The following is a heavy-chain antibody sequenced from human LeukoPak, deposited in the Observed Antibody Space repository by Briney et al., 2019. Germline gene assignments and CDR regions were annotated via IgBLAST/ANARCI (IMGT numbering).Heavy chain of an antibody. Sequence: PGGSLRLSCAASGFTVSGNYMSWVRQAPGKGLEWVSVIYSGGSTYYADSVKGRFTISRDNSKNTLYLQMNSLRAEDTAVYYCARDPRGNYYGMDVWGQGTTVTVSS. J-gene: IGHJ6*02. V-gene: IGHV3-53*05. CDR3: ARDPRGNYYGMDV. CDR1: GFTVSGNY. CDR2: IYSGGST.